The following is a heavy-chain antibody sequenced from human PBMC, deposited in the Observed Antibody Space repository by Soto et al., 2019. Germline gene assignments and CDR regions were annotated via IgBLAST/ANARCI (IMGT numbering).Heavy chain of an antibody. D-gene: IGHD6-19*01. CDR1: GGSISSINW. CDR2: FYHSGST. CDR3: ARSDSSGWYFDY. J-gene: IGHJ4*02. V-gene: IGHV4-4*02. Sequence: SETLSLTCAVSGGSISSINWWCWVRQPPGKGLEWIGEFYHSGSTNYSPSLKSRVTISVDKSKNRFFLNLNSLTAADTAVYYCARSDSSGWYFDYWGQGALVT.